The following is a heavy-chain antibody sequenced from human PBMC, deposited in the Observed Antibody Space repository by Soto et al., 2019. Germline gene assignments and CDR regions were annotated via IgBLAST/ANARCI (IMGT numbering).Heavy chain of an antibody. CDR3: TRDASRDSSARGWFDP. V-gene: IGHV3-21*01. D-gene: IGHD6-13*01. J-gene: IGHJ5*02. CDR2: ISSNSAYI. CDR1: GFTFRNFT. Sequence: XVSLRLSCAASGFTFRNFTMNWVRQAPGKGLEWVSTISSNSAYIYYTDALRGRFTISRDNAKNSLHLQMNSLRAEDTAVYYCTRDASRDSSARGWFDPWGPGTLVTVPS.